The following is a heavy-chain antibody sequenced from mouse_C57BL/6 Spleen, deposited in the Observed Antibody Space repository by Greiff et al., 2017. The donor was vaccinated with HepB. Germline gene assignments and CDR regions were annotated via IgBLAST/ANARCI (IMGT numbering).Heavy chain of an antibody. V-gene: IGHV1-64*01. D-gene: IGHD2-3*01. CDR1: GYTFTSYW. Sequence: QVQLQQSGAELVKPGASVKLSCKASGYTFTSYWMHWVKQRPGQGLEWIGMIHPNSGSTNYNEKFKSKATLTVDKSSSTAYMQLSSLTSEDSAVYYCARSLDGYYCDYWGQGTTLTVSS. J-gene: IGHJ2*01. CDR2: IHPNSGST. CDR3: ARSLDGYYCDY.